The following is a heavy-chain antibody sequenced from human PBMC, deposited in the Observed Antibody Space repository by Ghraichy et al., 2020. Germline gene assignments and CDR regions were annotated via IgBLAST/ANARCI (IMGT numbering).Heavy chain of an antibody. V-gene: IGHV4-59*01. CDR3: ARVRRMEGPDYYDSSGYYYYFDY. CDR1: GGSISSYY. CDR2: IYYSGST. D-gene: IGHD3-22*01. Sequence: SETLSLTCTVSGGSISSYYWSWIRQPPGKGLEWIGYIYYSGSTNYNPSLKSRVTISVDTSKNQFSLKLSSVTAADTAVYYCARVRRMEGPDYYDSSGYYYYFDYWGQGTLVTVSS. J-gene: IGHJ4*02.